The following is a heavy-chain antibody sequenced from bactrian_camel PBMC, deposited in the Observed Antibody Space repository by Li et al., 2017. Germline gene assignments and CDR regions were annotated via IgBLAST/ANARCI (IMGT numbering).Heavy chain of an antibody. CDR2: IYRSDRST. J-gene: IGHJ4*01. V-gene: IGHV3S61*01. Sequence: VQLVESGGGSVQAGGSLRLSCKASYNVACMAWFRQAPGTEREGVAAIYRSDRSTTYADSVKGRFTISLDIAVNTMYLQMNSLKPEDTAMYYCAAGPSAEERCGDEGDYYTRWGQGTQVTVS. CDR1: YNVAC. D-gene: IGHD1*01. CDR3: AAGPSAEERCGDEGDYYTR.